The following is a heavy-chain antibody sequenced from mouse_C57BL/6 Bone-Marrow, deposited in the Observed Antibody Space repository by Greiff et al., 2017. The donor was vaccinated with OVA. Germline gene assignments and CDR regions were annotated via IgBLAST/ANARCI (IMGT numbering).Heavy chain of an antibody. V-gene: IGHV1-15*01. Sequence: QVHVKQSGAELVRPGASVTLSCKASGYTFTDYEMHWVKQTPVHGLEWIGAIDPETGGTAYNQKFKGKAILTADKSSSTAYMELRSLTSEDSAVYYCTRLTGTEGGDYWGQGTTLTVSS. CDR3: TRLTGTEGGDY. J-gene: IGHJ2*01. CDR2: IDPETGGT. CDR1: GYTFTDYE. D-gene: IGHD4-1*01.